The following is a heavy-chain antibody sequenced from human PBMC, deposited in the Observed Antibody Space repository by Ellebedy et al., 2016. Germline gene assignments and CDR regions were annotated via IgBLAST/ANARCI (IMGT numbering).Heavy chain of an antibody. CDR3: AKPMDYGDPRAFDV. D-gene: IGHD4-17*01. CDR1: GFSFTGYV. CDR2: ITSNGRTT. V-gene: IGHV3-64D*06. Sequence: GESLKISCSGSGFSFTGYVMHWVRQAPGKGLEYLSAITSNGRTTYYADSVEGRFTISRDDSKNTLFLQMSSLRTDDTAVYYCAKPMDYGDPRAFDVWGQGTMATVSS. J-gene: IGHJ3*01.